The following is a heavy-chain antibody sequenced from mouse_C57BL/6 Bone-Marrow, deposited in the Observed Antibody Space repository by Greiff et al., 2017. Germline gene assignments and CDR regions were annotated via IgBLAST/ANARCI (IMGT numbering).Heavy chain of an antibody. V-gene: IGHV1-81*01. CDR2: IYPGSGNT. CDR1: GYTFTSYG. J-gene: IGHJ2*01. D-gene: IGHD6-1*01. Sequence: VKLMESGAELARPGASVKLSCKASGYTFTSYGISWVKQRTGQGLEWIGEIYPGSGNTYYNEKFKGKATLTADKSSSTAYMELRSLTSEDSAVYFCARGLPSYFDYWGQGTTLTVSS. CDR3: ARGLPSYFDY.